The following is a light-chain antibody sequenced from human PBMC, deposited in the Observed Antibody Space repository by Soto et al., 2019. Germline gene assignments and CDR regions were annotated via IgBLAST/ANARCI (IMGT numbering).Light chain of an antibody. CDR2: DAS. CDR3: QQYKSYWT. J-gene: IGKJ1*01. V-gene: IGKV1-33*01. Sequence: DIQMTQSPSSLSASVGDRVTITCQASQDIKNYLNWYQQKSGKAPKLLIYDASDLETGVPSRFSGSGSGTDFTFTINSLQPEDIATYYCQQYKSYWTFGQGTKVEIK. CDR1: QDIKNY.